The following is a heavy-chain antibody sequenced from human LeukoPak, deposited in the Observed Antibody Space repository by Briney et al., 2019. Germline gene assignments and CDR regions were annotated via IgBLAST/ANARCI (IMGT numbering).Heavy chain of an antibody. CDR2: ISGSGGST. CDR3: ATTNQWIQLWSPTYYFDY. Sequence: GGSLRLSCAASGFTFSSYSMNWVRQAPGKGLEWVSAISGSGGSTYYADSVKGRFTISRDNSKNTLYLQMNSLRAEDTAVYYCATTNQWIQLWSPTYYFDYWGQGTLVTVSS. J-gene: IGHJ4*02. D-gene: IGHD5-18*01. CDR1: GFTFSSYS. V-gene: IGHV3-23*01.